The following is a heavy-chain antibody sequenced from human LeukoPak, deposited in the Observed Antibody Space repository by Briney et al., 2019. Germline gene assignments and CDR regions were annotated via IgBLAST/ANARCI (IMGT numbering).Heavy chain of an antibody. J-gene: IGHJ5*02. Sequence: SETLSLACAVYGGSFSGYYWSWIRQPPGKGLEWIGEINHSGSTNYNPSLKSRVTISVDTSKNQFSLKLSSVTAADTAVYYCARRPCITIFGVVIKYNWFDPWGQGTLVTVSS. V-gene: IGHV4-34*01. D-gene: IGHD3-3*01. CDR3: ARRPCITIFGVVIKYNWFDP. CDR1: GGSFSGYY. CDR2: INHSGST.